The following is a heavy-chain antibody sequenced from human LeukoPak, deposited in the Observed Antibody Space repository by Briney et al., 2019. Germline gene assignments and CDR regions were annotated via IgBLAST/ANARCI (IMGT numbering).Heavy chain of an antibody. CDR1: GFKFSIHA. D-gene: IGHD2-21*01. Sequence: GGSLRLSCVASGFKFSIHAMTWVRQAPGKGLEWVSTITNVAVSMDYADSVKGRFTLSRDDLKNTVYLQMDSVRAEDTAVYYCVKDQFPGNGIYDPFDLWGQGTMVTVSS. J-gene: IGHJ3*01. V-gene: IGHV3-23*01. CDR2: ITNVAVSM. CDR3: VKDQFPGNGIYDPFDL.